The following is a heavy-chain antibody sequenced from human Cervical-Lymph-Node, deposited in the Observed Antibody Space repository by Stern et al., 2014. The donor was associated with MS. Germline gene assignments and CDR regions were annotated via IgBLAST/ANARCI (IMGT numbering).Heavy chain of an antibody. CDR2: ISYDGSNK. Sequence: VQLVESGGGVVQPGGSLRLSCAASGFPFSGHGLHWVRQAPGTGLEWGALISYDGSNKWYAESVKGRFTISRDSSRNTMFLQMNTLRLKDAAVYYCARDGPNYDHNGRGDAFDVWGQGAMVTVSP. CDR3: ARDGPNYDHNGRGDAFDV. V-gene: IGHV3-33*05. D-gene: IGHD3-22*01. J-gene: IGHJ3*01. CDR1: GFPFSGHG.